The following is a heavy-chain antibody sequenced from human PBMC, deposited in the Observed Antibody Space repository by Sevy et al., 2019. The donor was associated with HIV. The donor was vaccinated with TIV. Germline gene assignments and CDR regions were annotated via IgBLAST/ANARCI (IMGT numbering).Heavy chain of an antibody. D-gene: IGHD3-22*01. J-gene: IGHJ4*02. V-gene: IGHV4-39*02. CDR1: GASISSNDYY. CDR2: IHYSGGS. CDR3: ATISSAGDSSGLDY. Sequence: SETLSLTCTVSGASISSNDYYWGWIRQPPGKGLEWIGSIHYSGGSYYNLSLLSRVTISLDTSKNHFSLKLTSLTAADTALYYCATISSAGDSSGLDYWGQGTQVTVSS.